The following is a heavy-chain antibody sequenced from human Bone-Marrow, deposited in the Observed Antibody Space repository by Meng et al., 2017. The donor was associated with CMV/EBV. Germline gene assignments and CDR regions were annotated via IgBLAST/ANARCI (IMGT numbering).Heavy chain of an antibody. Sequence: GESLKISWASSGFTFSSYAMHWVRQAPGKGLEWVAVISYDGSNKYYADSVKGRFTISRDNSKNTLYVQMNSLRAEDTAVYYCARVRYCSSTSCYYFDIWGQGTLVTVSS. D-gene: IGHD2-2*01. CDR2: ISYDGSNK. J-gene: IGHJ4*02. CDR1: GFTFSSYA. V-gene: IGHV3-30*04. CDR3: ARVRYCSSTSCYYFDI.